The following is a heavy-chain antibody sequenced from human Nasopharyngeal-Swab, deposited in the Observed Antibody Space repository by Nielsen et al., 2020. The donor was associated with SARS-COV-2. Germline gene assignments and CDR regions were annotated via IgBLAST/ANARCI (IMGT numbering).Heavy chain of an antibody. CDR3: ARVPLPAYDFWSGYYTNSKEGFLDY. V-gene: IGHV1-2*02. CDR1: GYTFTNYY. Sequence: ASVKVSCKASGYTFTNYYIHWVRQAPGQGLEWMGWINPNPNSGGTNYAQKFQGRVTMTTDTSTSTAYMELRSLRSDDTAVYYCARVPLPAYDFWSGYYTNSKEGFLDYWGQGTLVTVSS. CDR2: INPNPNSGGT. D-gene: IGHD3-3*01. J-gene: IGHJ4*02.